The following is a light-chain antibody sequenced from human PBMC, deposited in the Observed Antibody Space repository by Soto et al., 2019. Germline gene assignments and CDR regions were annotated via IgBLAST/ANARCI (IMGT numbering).Light chain of an antibody. J-gene: IGLJ7*01. CDR3: SAYTTTTSWI. CDR2: EVS. CDR1: SSDVGGYNF. Sequence: QSALTQPASVSGSPGQAITISCTGTSSDVGGYNFVSWYQQHPGKVPRLIIYEVSNRPSGISKRFSGSKSGNTASLTISGLQPEDEAEYYCSAYTTTTSWIFGGGTQLTVL. V-gene: IGLV2-14*01.